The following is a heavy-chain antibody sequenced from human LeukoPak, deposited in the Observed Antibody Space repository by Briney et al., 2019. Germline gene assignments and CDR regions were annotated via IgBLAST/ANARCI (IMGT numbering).Heavy chain of an antibody. V-gene: IGHV3-72*01. D-gene: IGHD2-8*01. CDR2: SRGKANSYTT. CDR3: ARAGVRTYFDS. CDR1: GFTFSDYY. J-gene: IGHJ4*02. Sequence: SGGSLILSCAVFGFTFSDYYMDWVRQAPGKGLEWVGRSRGKANSYTTEYAASVKGRFTISRDESKNSLYLQMNSLKTEDTALYYCARAGVRTYFDSWGQGTLVTVSS.